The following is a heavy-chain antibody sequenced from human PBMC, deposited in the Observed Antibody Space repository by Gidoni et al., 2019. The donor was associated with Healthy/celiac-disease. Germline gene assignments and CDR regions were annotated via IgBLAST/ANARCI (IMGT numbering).Heavy chain of an antibody. CDR1: GFTFSSYA. CDR2: ISGSGGST. CDR3: AKSRTWNDYVFRSYYFDY. Sequence: EVQLLESGGGLVQPGGYLRLSCAASGFTFSSYARSGVRQAPGKGLEGVSGISGSGGSTYDADSVKGRFTISRDNSKNTLYLQMNSLRAEDTAVYYCAKSRTWNDYVFRSYYFDYWGQGTLVTVSS. J-gene: IGHJ4*02. D-gene: IGHD3-16*01. V-gene: IGHV3-23*01.